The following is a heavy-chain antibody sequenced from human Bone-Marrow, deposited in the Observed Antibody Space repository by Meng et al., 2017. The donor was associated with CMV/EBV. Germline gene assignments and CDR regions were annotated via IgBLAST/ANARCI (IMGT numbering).Heavy chain of an antibody. V-gene: IGHV1-2*02. CDR2: INPNSGGT. J-gene: IGHJ4*02. D-gene: IGHD3-22*01. CDR3: AAFYYDSSGPAEDY. Sequence: ASVKVSCKASGYTFTGYYMHWVRQAPGQGLEWMGWINPNSGGTNYAQKFQERVTITRDMSTSTAYMELSSLRSEDTAVYYCAAFYYDSSGPAEDYWGQGTLVTVSS. CDR1: GYTFTGYY.